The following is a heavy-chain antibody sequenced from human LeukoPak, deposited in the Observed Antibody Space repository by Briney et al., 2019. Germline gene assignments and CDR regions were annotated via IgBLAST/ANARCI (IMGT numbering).Heavy chain of an antibody. J-gene: IGHJ5*02. V-gene: IGHV1-46*01. CDR1: GYTFTSNY. CDR3: ARGSDNWFDP. Sequence: ASVKVSCKAFGYTFTSNYMHWVRQAPGQGPEWMGVISPSGGSTTYAQKFQGRVTLTRDMSTSTDYLELSSLRSEDTAVYYCARGSDNWFDPWGQGTLVTVSS. CDR2: ISPSGGST.